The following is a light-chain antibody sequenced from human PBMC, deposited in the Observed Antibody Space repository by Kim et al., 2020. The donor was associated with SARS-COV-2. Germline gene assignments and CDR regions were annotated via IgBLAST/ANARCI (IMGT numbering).Light chain of an antibody. Sequence: DIQMTQSPSSLSASVGDRVTITCRASQGISNYLAWYQQKPGKVPKLLIYAASTLQSGVPSRFSGSGSGTDFTLTNSSLQPEDVATYYCQKYNSAPHTFGQGTKVDIK. CDR1: QGISNY. CDR2: AAS. V-gene: IGKV1-27*01. CDR3: QKYNSAPHT. J-gene: IGKJ1*01.